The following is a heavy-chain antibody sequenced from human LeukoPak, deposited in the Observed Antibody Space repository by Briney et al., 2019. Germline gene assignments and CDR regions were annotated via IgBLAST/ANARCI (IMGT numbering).Heavy chain of an antibody. J-gene: IGHJ6*02. CDR3: ARGGSIWFGEPTTLGMDV. V-gene: IGHV4-59*01. CDR1: GGSISSYY. CDR2: IYYSGST. D-gene: IGHD3-10*01. Sequence: PSETLSLTCTVSGGSISSYYWSWIRQPPGKGLEWIGYIYYSGSTNYNPSLKSRVTISVDTSKNQFSLKLSSVTAADTAVYYCARGGSIWFGEPTTLGMDVWGQGTTATVSS.